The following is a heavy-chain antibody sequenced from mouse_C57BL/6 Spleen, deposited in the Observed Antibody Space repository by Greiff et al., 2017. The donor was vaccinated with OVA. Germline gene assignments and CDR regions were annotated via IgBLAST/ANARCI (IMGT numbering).Heavy chain of an antibody. Sequence: VQLQQSGAELARPGASVKLSCKASGYTFTSYGISWVKQRTGQGLEWIGEIYPRSGNTYYNEKFKGKATLTADKYSSPAYMELRSLTSEDSAVYFCARYYYDEAWFAYWGQGTLVTVSA. D-gene: IGHD2-4*01. CDR3: ARYYYDEAWFAY. CDR1: GYTFTSYG. V-gene: IGHV1-81*01. CDR2: IYPRSGNT. J-gene: IGHJ3*01.